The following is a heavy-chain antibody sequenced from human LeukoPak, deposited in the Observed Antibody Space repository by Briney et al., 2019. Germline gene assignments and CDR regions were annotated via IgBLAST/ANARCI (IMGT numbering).Heavy chain of an antibody. CDR1: GYTFTNYD. CDR2: MNPNSGNT. CDR3: ARALSGSYQFYYFDY. D-gene: IGHD1-26*01. Sequence: ASVKVSCKASGYTFTNYDINWVRQATGQWLEWMGWMNPNSGNTGYAQNFQGRVTITRNTSINTAYMELSSLRSEDTAVYFCARALSGSYQFYYFDYWGQGTLVTVSS. J-gene: IGHJ4*02. V-gene: IGHV1-8*03.